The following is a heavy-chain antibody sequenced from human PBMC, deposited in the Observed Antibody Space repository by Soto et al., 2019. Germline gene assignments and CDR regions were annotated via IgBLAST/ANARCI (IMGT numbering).Heavy chain of an antibody. D-gene: IGHD3-3*01. J-gene: IGHJ6*02. CDR2: IIPIFGTV. CDR1: GGTFSSYA. CDR3: ARGRFLEWLSRYYYYAMDV. Sequence: SVKVSCKASGGTFSSYAINWVRQAPGQGLEWMGGIIPIFGTVNYAQKFQGGVTITADESTSTAYMELSSLRSEDTAVYHCARGRFLEWLSRYYYYAMDVWGQGTTVTVS. V-gene: IGHV1-69*13.